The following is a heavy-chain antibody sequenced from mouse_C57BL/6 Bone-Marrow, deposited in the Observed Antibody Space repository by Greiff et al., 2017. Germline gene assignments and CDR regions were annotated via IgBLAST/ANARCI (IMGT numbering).Heavy chain of an antibody. CDR2: IWSGGST. CDR3: ARSSPYDGYPYYYAMDY. CDR1: GFSLTSYG. V-gene: IGHV2-2*01. D-gene: IGHD2-3*01. Sequence: VKLMESGPGLVQPSQSLSITCTVSGFSLTSYGVHWVRQSPGKGLEWLGVIWSGGSTDYNAAFISRLSISKDNSKSQVFFKMNSLQADDTAIYYCARSSPYDGYPYYYAMDYWSQGTSVTVSS. J-gene: IGHJ4*01.